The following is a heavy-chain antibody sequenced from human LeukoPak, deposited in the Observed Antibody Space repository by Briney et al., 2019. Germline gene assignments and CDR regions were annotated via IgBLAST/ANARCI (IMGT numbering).Heavy chain of an antibody. V-gene: IGHV3-7*01. Sequence: PGGSLRLSCAASGFTFSSYWMSWVRQAPGKGLEWVANIKQDGSEKYYVDSVKGRFTISRDNAENSLYLQMNSLRAEDTAVYYCARDLSTPLGGYYMSGFDYWGQGTLVTVSS. CDR1: GFTFSSYW. CDR3: ARDLSTPLGGYYMSGFDY. J-gene: IGHJ4*02. CDR2: IKQDGSEK. D-gene: IGHD3-3*01.